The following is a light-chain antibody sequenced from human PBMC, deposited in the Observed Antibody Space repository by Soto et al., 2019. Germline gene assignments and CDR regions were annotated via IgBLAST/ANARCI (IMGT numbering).Light chain of an antibody. CDR2: DAS. CDR1: QNINNY. J-gene: IGKJ5*01. V-gene: IGKV1-33*01. CDR3: QKYDNLPIT. Sequence: DIQMTQSPSSLSSSGVDRVTITCEASQNINNYLNWYQQKPGRAPKLLIYDASNLEAGVPSRFRGSGSGTAFTFTISRLQPEDIATYYCQKYDNLPITFGQGTRLEIK.